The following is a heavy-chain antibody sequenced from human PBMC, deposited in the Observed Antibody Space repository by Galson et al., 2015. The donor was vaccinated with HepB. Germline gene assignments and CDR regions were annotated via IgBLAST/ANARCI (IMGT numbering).Heavy chain of an antibody. CDR3: ARDGALAAAAPEY. J-gene: IGHJ4*02. D-gene: IGHD6-13*01. Sequence: LRLSCAASGFTVSSNYMSWVRQAPGKGLEWVSVIYSGGSTYYADSVKGRFTISRDNSKNTLYLQMNSLRAEDTAVYYCARDGALAAAAPEYWGQGTLVTVSS. CDR1: GFTVSSNY. V-gene: IGHV3-53*01. CDR2: IYSGGST.